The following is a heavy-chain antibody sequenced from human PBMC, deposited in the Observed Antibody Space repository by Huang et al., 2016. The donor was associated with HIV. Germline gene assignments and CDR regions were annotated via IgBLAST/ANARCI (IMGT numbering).Heavy chain of an antibody. CDR3: ARDLWLRDLYYYYYMDV. D-gene: IGHD5-12*01. J-gene: IGHJ6*03. V-gene: IGHV3-30-3*01. CDR1: RFTFSNYA. Sequence: AQLVESGGGVVQPGRSLRLSCAASRFTFSNYALHWVRQAAGKGLEWVAVISYDGSNKYYADSVKGRFTISRDNSKNTLYRQMNSLRAEDTAVYYCARDLWLRDLYYYYYMDVWGKGATVTVSS. CDR2: ISYDGSNK.